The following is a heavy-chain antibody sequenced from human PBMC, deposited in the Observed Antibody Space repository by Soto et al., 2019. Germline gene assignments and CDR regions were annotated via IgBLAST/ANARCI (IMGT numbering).Heavy chain of an antibody. CDR1: GYSFTGYW. CDR3: ARRKPYDSSGYYFDY. Sequence: GESLKISCKGSGYSFTGYWIGWVRQMPGKGLEWMGIIYPGDSDTRYSPSFQGQVTISADKSISTAYLQWSSLKASDTAMYYCARRKPYDSSGYYFDYWGQGTLVTVSS. D-gene: IGHD3-22*01. CDR2: IYPGDSDT. J-gene: IGHJ4*02. V-gene: IGHV5-51*01.